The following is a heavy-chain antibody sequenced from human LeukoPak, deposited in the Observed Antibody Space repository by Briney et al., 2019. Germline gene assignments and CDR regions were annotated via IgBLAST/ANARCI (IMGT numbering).Heavy chain of an antibody. CDR3: AKDPLYSIVVVPAHNNFDY. V-gene: IGHV3-74*01. D-gene: IGHD2-2*01. CDR1: GFTLSTYW. J-gene: IGHJ4*02. Sequence: GGSLRLSCAASGFTLSTYWMHWVRQAPGKGLVWIPRINPDGSTTTYADSVEGRFTISRDNSKNTLYLQMNSLRAEDTAVYYCAKDPLYSIVVVPAHNNFDYWGQGTLVTVSS. CDR2: INPDGSTT.